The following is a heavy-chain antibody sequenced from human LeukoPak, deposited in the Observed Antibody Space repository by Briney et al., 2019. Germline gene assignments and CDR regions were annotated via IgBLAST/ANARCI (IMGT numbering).Heavy chain of an antibody. V-gene: IGHV4-61*09. CDR2: IYTSGST. D-gene: IGHD1-14*01. CDR3: ARARTGTSHFDY. CDR1: GVSISSGSFY. Sequence: SETLSLTCTVSGVSISSGSFYWSWIRQPAGKGLEWIGHIYTSGSTNFNPSLKSRVTMSVDTSENQFSLKLSSVTAADTAVYYCARARTGTSHFDYWGQGTLVTVSS. J-gene: IGHJ4*02.